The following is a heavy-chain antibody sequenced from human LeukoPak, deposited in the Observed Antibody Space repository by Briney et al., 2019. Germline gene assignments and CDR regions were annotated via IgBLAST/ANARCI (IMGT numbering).Heavy chain of an antibody. J-gene: IGHJ5*02. CDR1: GFTFSNAW. D-gene: IGHD6-13*01. CDR2: ISSSSSYI. V-gene: IGHV3-21*01. CDR3: ARAGGYSSSNWFDP. Sequence: GGSLRLSCAASGFTFSNAWMSWVRQAPGKGLEWVSSISSSSSYIYYADSVKGRFTISRDNAKNSLYLQMNSLRAEDTAVYYCARAGGYSSSNWFDPWGQGTLVTVSS.